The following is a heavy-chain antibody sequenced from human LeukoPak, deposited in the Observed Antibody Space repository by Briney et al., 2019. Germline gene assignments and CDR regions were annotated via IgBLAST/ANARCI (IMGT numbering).Heavy chain of an antibody. J-gene: IGHJ3*02. Sequence: SETLSLTCTVSGYSISSGYYWSWIRQPPGKGLEWIGEINHSGSTNYNPSLKSRVTISVDTSKNQFSLKLSSVTAADTAVYYCARHVMNYYGSGSYYLDAFDIWGQGTMVTVSS. D-gene: IGHD3-10*01. CDR3: ARHVMNYYGSGSYYLDAFDI. CDR1: GYSISSGYY. V-gene: IGHV4-38-2*02. CDR2: INHSGST.